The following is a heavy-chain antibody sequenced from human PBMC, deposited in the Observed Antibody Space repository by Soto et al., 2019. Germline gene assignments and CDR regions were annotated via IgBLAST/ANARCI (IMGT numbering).Heavy chain of an antibody. Sequence: QVQLQESGPGLVKPSQTLSLTCTVSGGSISSGGYYWSWIRQHPGKGLEWIGYIYYSGSTYYNPSLKSRVTISVDTSKNQFSLKLSSVTAADTAVYYCARVGCISTSCYHNHYYYGMDVWGQGTTVTVSS. J-gene: IGHJ6*02. V-gene: IGHV4-31*03. CDR1: GGSISSGGYY. D-gene: IGHD2-2*01. CDR2: IYYSGST. CDR3: ARVGCISTSCYHNHYYYGMDV.